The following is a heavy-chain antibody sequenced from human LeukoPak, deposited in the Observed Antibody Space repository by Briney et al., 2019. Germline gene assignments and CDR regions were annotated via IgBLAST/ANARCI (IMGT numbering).Heavy chain of an antibody. D-gene: IGHD2-15*01. CDR2: IIPIFGTA. Sequence: GASVKVSCKASGGTFSSYAISWVRQAPGQGLEWMGGIIPIFGTANYAQRFQGRVTITADESTSTAYMELSSLRSEDTAVYYCATVRWHRAFDIWGQGTMVTVSS. CDR3: ATVRWHRAFDI. V-gene: IGHV1-69*13. CDR1: GGTFSSYA. J-gene: IGHJ3*02.